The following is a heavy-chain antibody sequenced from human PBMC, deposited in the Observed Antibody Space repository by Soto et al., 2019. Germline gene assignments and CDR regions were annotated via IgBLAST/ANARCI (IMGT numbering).Heavy chain of an antibody. J-gene: IGHJ3*02. D-gene: IGHD3-10*01. V-gene: IGHV4-28*03. CDR1: GYSISSSNW. CDR3: ARVWGGAFDI. CDR2: IYYSGTT. Sequence: PSQTLSVTYAVAGYSISSSNWWGWIRQPPGKGLEWIGYIYYSGTTNYNPSLKSRVTISVDTSKNQFSLKLSSVTAADTAVYYCARVWGGAFDIWGQGTMVTVSS.